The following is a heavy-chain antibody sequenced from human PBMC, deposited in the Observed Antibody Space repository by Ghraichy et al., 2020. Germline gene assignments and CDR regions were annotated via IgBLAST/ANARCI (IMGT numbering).Heavy chain of an antibody. J-gene: IGHJ4*02. CDR1: GGTFSSYA. Sequence: SVKVSCKASGGTFSSYAISWVRQAPGQGLEWMGGIIPIFGTANYAQKFQGRVTITADESTSTAYMELSSLRSEDTAVYYCARGQHLYDSSGYYGYWDQGTLVTVSS. D-gene: IGHD3-22*01. CDR2: IIPIFGTA. CDR3: ARGQHLYDSSGYYGY. V-gene: IGHV1-69*13.